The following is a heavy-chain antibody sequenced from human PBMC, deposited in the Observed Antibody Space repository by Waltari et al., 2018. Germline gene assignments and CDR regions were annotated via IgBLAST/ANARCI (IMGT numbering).Heavy chain of an antibody. D-gene: IGHD6-19*01. CDR3: ARSVAGLDY. CDR2: IKEDGSEK. Sequence: EVQLVESGGGLVQPGGSLRLSCAASGFSFSGYWMSWVRQAPGKGLEWGANIKEDGSEKYYVDSMKGRFTISRDNPKNSLYLLMNSLRAEDTAVYYCARSVAGLDYWGQGTLVTVSS. V-gene: IGHV3-7*01. J-gene: IGHJ4*02. CDR1: GFSFSGYW.